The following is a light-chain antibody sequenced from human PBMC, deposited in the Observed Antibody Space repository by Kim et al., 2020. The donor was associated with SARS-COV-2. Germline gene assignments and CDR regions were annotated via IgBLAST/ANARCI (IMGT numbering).Light chain of an antibody. J-gene: IGKJ2*01. V-gene: IGKV1-5*03. Sequence: DIQMTQSPSTLSASVGDRVTITCRAGESIETLLAWYQQKPGNAPRLLIYEASGVENGVPSRFSGSGSGTEFTLTISSLQPDDFATYYCQHYIRFPYTFGQGTKLEI. CDR1: ESIETL. CDR2: EAS. CDR3: QHYIRFPYT.